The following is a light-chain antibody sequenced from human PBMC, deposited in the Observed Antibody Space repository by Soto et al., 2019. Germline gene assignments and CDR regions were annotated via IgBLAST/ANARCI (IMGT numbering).Light chain of an antibody. Sequence: QSVLTQPPSASGSPGQSVTISCTGSSSDFGDYHYVSWYQQHPGKAPKLMIYEVTNRPSGVSNRFSGSKSGNTASLTISGLQAEDEADYYCSSHTSSSTVVFGGGTKLTVL. V-gene: IGLV2-14*01. CDR3: SSHTSSSTVV. J-gene: IGLJ2*01. CDR2: EVT. CDR1: SSDFGDYHY.